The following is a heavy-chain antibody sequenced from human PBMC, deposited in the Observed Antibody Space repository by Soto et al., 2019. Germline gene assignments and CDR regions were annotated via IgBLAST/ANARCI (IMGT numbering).Heavy chain of an antibody. CDR2: ISSSSSYI. V-gene: IGHV3-21*01. J-gene: IGHJ4*02. CDR1: GFTFSSYS. D-gene: IGHD3-10*01. CDR3: AREISVRGGNLDY. Sequence: EVQLVESGGGLVKPGGSLRLSCAASGFTFSSYSMNWVRQAPGKGLEWVSSISSSSSYIYYADSVKGRFTISRDNAKNSLYLQMNSLRADDTAVYYCAREISVRGGNLDYWGQGTLVTVSS.